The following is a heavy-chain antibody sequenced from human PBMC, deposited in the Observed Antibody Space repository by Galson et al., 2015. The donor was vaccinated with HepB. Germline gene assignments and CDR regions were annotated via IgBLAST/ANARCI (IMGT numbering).Heavy chain of an antibody. V-gene: IGHV1-46*03. Sequence: SVKVSCKASGSTFSNSYIHWVRQAPGQGLEWMGIVNPRGESTTYARKFQGRVTMTRDTSTSTVYMELISLRSEDTAVYYCAADPERESGYDFWSAFSNHDYYYDMDVWGQGTTVSVSS. CDR3: AADPERESGYDFWSAFSNHDYYYDMDV. CDR1: GSTFSNSY. J-gene: IGHJ6*02. CDR2: VNPRGEST. D-gene: IGHD3-3*01.